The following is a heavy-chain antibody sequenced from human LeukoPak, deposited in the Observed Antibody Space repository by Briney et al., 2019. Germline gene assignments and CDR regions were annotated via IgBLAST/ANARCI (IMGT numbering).Heavy chain of an antibody. J-gene: IGHJ5*02. V-gene: IGHV4-59*08. CDR1: DGSISSYY. CDR2: IYYSGST. Sequence: PSETLSLTCTGSDGSISSYYWSWIRQPPGKGLEWIGYIYYSGSTNYNPSLKSRVTISVDTSKNQFSLKLSSVTAADTAVYYCARALRLYSSGWYRWFDPWGQGTLVTVSS. CDR3: ARALRLYSSGWYRWFDP. D-gene: IGHD6-19*01.